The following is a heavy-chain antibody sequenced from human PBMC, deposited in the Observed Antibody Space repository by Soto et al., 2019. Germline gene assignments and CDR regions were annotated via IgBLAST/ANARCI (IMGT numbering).Heavy chain of an antibody. CDR2: IYYSGST. CDR3: ARHAITIFGVAIPYWFDP. CDR1: GGSISSSSYY. D-gene: IGHD3-3*01. Sequence: SETLSLTCTVSGGSISSSSYYWGWIRQPPGKGLEWIGSIYYSGSTYYNPSLKSRVTISVDTSKNQFSLKLSSVTAADTAVYYCARHAITIFGVAIPYWFDPWGQGTLVTVSS. V-gene: IGHV4-39*01. J-gene: IGHJ5*02.